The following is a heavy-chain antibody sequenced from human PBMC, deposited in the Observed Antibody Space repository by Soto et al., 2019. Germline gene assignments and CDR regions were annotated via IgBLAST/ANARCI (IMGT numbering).Heavy chain of an antibody. CDR3: AKDTGGYSSTMDV. CDR2: ISWNSGSI. CDR1: GFTFDDYA. V-gene: IGHV3-9*01. Sequence: EVQLVESGGGLVQPGRSLTLSCAASGFTFDDYAMHWVRHAPGKGLEWVSGISWNSGSIGYADSVKGRFTISRDNAKNSLYLQMNRLRAEDTALYYCAKDTGGYSSTMDVWGKGTTVTVSS. J-gene: IGHJ6*03. D-gene: IGHD6-13*01.